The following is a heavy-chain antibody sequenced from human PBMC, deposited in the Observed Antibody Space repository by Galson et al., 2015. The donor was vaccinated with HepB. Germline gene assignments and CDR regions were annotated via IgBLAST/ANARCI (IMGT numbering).Heavy chain of an antibody. CDR2: INTNTGNP. CDR1: GYNFTSYS. V-gene: IGHV7-4-1*02. Sequence: SVKVSCKASGYNFTSYSINWVRQAPGQGLEWMGWINTNTGNPTYAQGFTGRFVFSLDTSVSTAYLQISSLKTEDTAVYYCAKDSRLIWFRELPYTFDFWGQGTLFTVSS. J-gene: IGHJ4*02. D-gene: IGHD3-10*01. CDR3: AKDSRLIWFRELPYTFDF.